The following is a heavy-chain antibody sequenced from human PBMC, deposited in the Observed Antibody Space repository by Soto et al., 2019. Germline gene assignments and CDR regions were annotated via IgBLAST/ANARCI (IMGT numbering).Heavy chain of an antibody. CDR2: IKSKIDGGTT. J-gene: IGHJ4*02. Sequence: GGSLRLSCAASGFPFNDAWMNWVRQAPGKGLEWVGRIKSKIDGGTTDYAAPVKGRFTISRDDSRSTLYLQTNSLKTEDTAVYYCTTPGGLRSYGRSSQDYWGQGTLVTVSS. V-gene: IGHV3-15*07. CDR1: GFPFNDAW. CDR3: TTPGGLRSYGRSSQDY. D-gene: IGHD4-17*01.